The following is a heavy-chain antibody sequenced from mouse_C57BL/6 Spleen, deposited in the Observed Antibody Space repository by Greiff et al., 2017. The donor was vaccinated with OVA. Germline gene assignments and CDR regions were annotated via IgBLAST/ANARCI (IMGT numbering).Heavy chain of an antibody. CDR1: GFSFNTYA. CDR3: VRQYSPWYFDV. CDR2: IRSKSNNYAT. V-gene: IGHV10-1*01. Sequence: EVHLVESGGGLVQPKGSLKLSCAASGFSFNTYAMNWVRQAPGKGLEWVARIRSKSNNYATYYADSVKDRFTISRDDSESMLYLQMNNLKTEDTAMYYCVRQYSPWYFDVWGTGTTVTVSS. D-gene: IGHD2-12*01. J-gene: IGHJ1*03.